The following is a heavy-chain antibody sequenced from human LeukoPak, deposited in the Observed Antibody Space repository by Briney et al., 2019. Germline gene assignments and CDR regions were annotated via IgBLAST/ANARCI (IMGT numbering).Heavy chain of an antibody. CDR3: ARAYCSGGSCYPFDY. CDR2: ISSSSSYI. CDR1: GFTFSSYS. J-gene: IGHJ4*02. D-gene: IGHD2-15*01. Sequence: KPGGSLRLSCAASGFTFSSYSMNWVRQAPGKGLEWVSSISSSSSYIYYADSVKGRFTISRDTAKNSLYLQMNSLRAEDTAVYYCARAYCSGGSCYPFDYWGQGTLVTVSS. V-gene: IGHV3-21*01.